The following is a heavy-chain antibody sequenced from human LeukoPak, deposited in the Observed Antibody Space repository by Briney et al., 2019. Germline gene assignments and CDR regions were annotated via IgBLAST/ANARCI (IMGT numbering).Heavy chain of an antibody. D-gene: IGHD2-15*01. V-gene: IGHV1-69*05. CDR1: GGTFSSYA. Sequence: ASVKVSCKASGGTFSSYAISWVRQAPGQGLEWMGGIIPIFGTANYAQKFQGRVTITTDESTSTAYMELSSLRSEDTAVYYCARDEGRLQSSADAFDIWGQGTMVTVSS. CDR3: ARDEGRLQSSADAFDI. J-gene: IGHJ3*02. CDR2: IIPIFGTA.